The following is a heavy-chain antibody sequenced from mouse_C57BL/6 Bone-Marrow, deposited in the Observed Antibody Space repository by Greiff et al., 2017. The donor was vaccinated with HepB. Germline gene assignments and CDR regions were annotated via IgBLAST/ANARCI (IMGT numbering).Heavy chain of an antibody. J-gene: IGHJ3*01. CDR2: IDPETGGT. D-gene: IGHD1-1*01. V-gene: IGHV1-15*01. CDR1: GYTFTDYE. Sequence: VKLMESGAELVRPGASVTLSCKASGYTFTDYEMHWVKQTPVHGLEWIGAIDPETGGTAYNQKFKGKAILTADKSSSTAYMELRSLTSEDSAVYYCTGLITTVVPFAYWGQGTLVTVSA. CDR3: TGLITTVVPFAY.